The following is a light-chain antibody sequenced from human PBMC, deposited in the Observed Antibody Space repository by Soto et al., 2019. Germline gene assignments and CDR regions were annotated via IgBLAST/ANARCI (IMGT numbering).Light chain of an antibody. CDR3: QQYFGDPLT. V-gene: IGKV4-1*01. Sequence: DFMMTQSPDSLAVSLGERATINCKSSQSVLSSSNNKNYLAWFQQKPGQPPKLLIYWASTRESGVPDRFSGSGSGTDFTLTISSLQAEDVAIYYCQQYFGDPLTFGGGTKVEIK. CDR2: WAS. J-gene: IGKJ4*01. CDR1: QSVLSSSNNKNY.